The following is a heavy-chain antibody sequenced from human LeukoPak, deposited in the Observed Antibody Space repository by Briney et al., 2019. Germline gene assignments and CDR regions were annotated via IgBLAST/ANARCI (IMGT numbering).Heavy chain of an antibody. V-gene: IGHV3-30*02. Sequence: PGGSLRLSCAASGFTFSSYGMHWVRQAPGKGLEWVAFIRYDGSNKYYADSVKGRFTISRDNSKNMLYLQMNSLRAEDTAVYYCAKDVSTSCRGDCPVDYWGQGSLVTVSS. CDR2: IRYDGSNK. CDR1: GFTFSSYG. CDR3: AKDVSTSCRGDCPVDY. J-gene: IGHJ4*02. D-gene: IGHD2-21*02.